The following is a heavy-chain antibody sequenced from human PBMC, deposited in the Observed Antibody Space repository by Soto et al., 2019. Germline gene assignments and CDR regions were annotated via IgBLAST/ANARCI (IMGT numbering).Heavy chain of an antibody. J-gene: IGHJ6*02. D-gene: IGHD5-18*01. V-gene: IGHV3-53*04. CDR1: GFTVSSNY. CDR3: ARAPRDGYSSLGLDV. Sequence: EVQLVESGGGLVQPGGSLRLSCAASGFTVSSNYMSWVRQAPGKGLEWVSVIYSGGSTYYADSVKGRFTISRHNSKNTLYLQMNSLRAEDTAVYDCARAPRDGYSSLGLDVWGQGTTVTVSS. CDR2: IYSGGST.